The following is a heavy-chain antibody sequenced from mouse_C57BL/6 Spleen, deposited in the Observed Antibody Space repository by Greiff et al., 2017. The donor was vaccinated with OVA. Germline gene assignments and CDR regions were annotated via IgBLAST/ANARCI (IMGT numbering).Heavy chain of an antibody. J-gene: IGHJ3*01. Sequence: EVQRVESGGDLVKPGGSLKLSCAASGFTFSSYGMSWVRQTPDKRLEWVATISSGGSYTYYPDSVKGRFTISRDNAKNTLYLQMSSLKSEDTAMYYCARFYGNFGWFAYWGQGTLVTVSA. V-gene: IGHV5-6*01. CDR1: GFTFSSYG. D-gene: IGHD2-1*01. CDR2: ISSGGSYT. CDR3: ARFYGNFGWFAY.